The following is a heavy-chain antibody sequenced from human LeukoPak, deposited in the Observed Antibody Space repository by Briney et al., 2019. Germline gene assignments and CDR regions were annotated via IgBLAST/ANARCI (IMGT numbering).Heavy chain of an antibody. CDR1: GFTFDDYA. V-gene: IGHV3-9*01. Sequence: GRSLRLSCAASGFTFDDYAMHWVRQAPGKGLEWVSGISWNSGSIGYADSVKGRFTISRDNAKNSLYLQMNSLRAEDTAVYYCARSFGVPTLGGVFDYWGQGTLVTVSS. CDR2: ISWNSGSI. CDR3: ARSFGVPTLGGVFDY. D-gene: IGHD3-3*01. J-gene: IGHJ4*02.